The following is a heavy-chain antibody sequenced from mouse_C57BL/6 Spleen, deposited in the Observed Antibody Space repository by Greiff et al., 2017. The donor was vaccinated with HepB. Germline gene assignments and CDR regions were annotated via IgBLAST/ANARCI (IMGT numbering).Heavy chain of an antibody. CDR2: IYPSDSET. V-gene: IGHV1-61*01. Sequence: QVQLQQSGAELVRPGSSVKLSCKASGYTFTSYWMDWVKQRPGQGLEWIGNIYPSDSETHYNQKFKDKATLTVDKSSSTAYMQLSSLTSEDSAVYYCARWKKGNYFDYWGQGTTLTVSS. J-gene: IGHJ2*01. CDR1: GYTFTSYW. CDR3: ARWKKGNYFDY.